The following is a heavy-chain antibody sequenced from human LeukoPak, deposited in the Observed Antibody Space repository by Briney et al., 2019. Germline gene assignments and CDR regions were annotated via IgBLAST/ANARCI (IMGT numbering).Heavy chain of an antibody. CDR1: GGTFSSYA. CDR2: IIPIFGTA. CDR3: ARGFVLSKFPNYHYYYGMDV. Sequence: SVKVSCKASGGTFSSYAISWVRQAPGQGLEWMGGIIPIFGTANYAQKFQGRVTITADKSTSTAYMELSSLRSEDTAVYYCARGFVLSKFPNYHYYYGMDVWGKGTTVTVSS. D-gene: IGHD3-10*01. J-gene: IGHJ6*04. V-gene: IGHV1-69*06.